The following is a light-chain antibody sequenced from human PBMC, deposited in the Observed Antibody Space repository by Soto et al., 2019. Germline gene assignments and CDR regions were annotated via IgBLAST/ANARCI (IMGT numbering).Light chain of an antibody. V-gene: IGLV1-36*01. J-gene: IGLJ3*02. CDR2: YDD. CDR1: SSNIGNNA. CDR3: AAWDDSLNGWV. Sequence: QSALTQPPSLSEAPRQRVSISCSGSSSNIGNNAVNWYQQLPGKAPKLLIYYDDIKPSGVSGRFSASKSGTSASLAISGLQSEDEAQYYCAAWDDSLNGWVFGGGTKLTVL.